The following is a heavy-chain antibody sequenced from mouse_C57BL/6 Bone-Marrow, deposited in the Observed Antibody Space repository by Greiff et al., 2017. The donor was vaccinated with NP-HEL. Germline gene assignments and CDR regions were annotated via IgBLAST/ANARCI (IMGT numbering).Heavy chain of an antibody. CDR2: ILPRSGTT. J-gene: IGHJ2*01. CDR1: GYTFTGYW. CDR3: ALSYYYGSSHLDY. V-gene: IGHV1-9*01. Sequence: QVQLQQSGAELMKPGASVKLSCKATGYTFTGYWIEWVKQRPGHGLEWIGEILPRSGTTKSHEKFKGKTTFTADTSSNTAYMQLSSLTTEDSAIYYCALSYYYGSSHLDYWGQGTTLTVSS. D-gene: IGHD1-1*01.